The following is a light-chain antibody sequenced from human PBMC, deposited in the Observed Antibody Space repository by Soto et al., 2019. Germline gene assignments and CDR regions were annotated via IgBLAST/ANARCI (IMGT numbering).Light chain of an antibody. J-gene: IGKJ1*01. V-gene: IGKV1-39*01. Sequence: DIQMTQSPSTLSASVGDRVTITCRASQSISKWLAWYQQKPGKAPKLLMYDVSSLESGVPSRFSGSGSGTDFTLTISSLQPEDFATYYCQQSYSTPPGTFGQGTKVDIK. CDR3: QQSYSTPPGT. CDR2: DVS. CDR1: QSISKW.